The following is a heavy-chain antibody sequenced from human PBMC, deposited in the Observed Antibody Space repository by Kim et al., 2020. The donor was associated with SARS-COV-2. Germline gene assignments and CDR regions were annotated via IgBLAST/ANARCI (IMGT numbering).Heavy chain of an antibody. J-gene: IGHJ6*03. CDR3: ARDRESGGASLDFYFKFYMDG. Sequence: ASVKVSCTASDYSFSNFGISWLRQAPGKGLEWMAWISPSSGGANYAEKFQDRLTVTTDTSTSTAYLELRSLRSDDTAVYYCARDRESGGASLDFYFKFYMDGWGQGTTVTVS. D-gene: IGHD2-21*02. V-gene: IGHV1-18*01. CDR1: DYSFSNFG. CDR2: ISPSSGGA.